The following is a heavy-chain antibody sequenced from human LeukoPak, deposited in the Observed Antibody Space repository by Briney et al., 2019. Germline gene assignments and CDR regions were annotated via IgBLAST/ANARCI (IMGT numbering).Heavy chain of an antibody. D-gene: IGHD1-26*01. CDR2: INPSGGST. Sequence: ASVKVSCKASGYTYTSYYMHWVRQAPGQGLEWMGIINPSGGSTSYAQKFQGRVTMTRDTSTSTVYMELSSLRSEDTAVYYCARDLGATKRFDYWGQGTLVTVSS. J-gene: IGHJ4*02. CDR1: GYTYTSYY. V-gene: IGHV1-46*01. CDR3: ARDLGATKRFDY.